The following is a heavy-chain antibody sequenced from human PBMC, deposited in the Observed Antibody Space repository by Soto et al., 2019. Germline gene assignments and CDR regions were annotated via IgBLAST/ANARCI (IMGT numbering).Heavy chain of an antibody. CDR1: GFTFSNAW. CDR3: TTVVVVAATHFYYYYYGMDV. Sequence: GGSLRLSCAASGFTFSNAWMNWVRQAPGKGLEWVGRIKSKTDGGTTDYAAPVKGRFTISRDDSKNTLYLQMNSLKTEDTAVYYCTTVVVVAATHFYYYYYGMDVWGQGTTVTVSS. D-gene: IGHD2-15*01. CDR2: IKSKTDGGTT. V-gene: IGHV3-15*07. J-gene: IGHJ6*02.